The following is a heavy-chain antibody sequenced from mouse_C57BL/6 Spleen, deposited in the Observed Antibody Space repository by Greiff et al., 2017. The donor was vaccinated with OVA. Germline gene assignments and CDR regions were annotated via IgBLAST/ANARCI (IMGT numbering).Heavy chain of an antibody. Sequence: QVQLQQPGPELVKPGASVKISCKASGYAFSSSWMHWVKQRPGQGLEWIGRIYPGDGDTNYNGKFKGKATLTADKSSSTAYMQLSSLTSEDSAVYFCARAGTILFAYWGQGTLVTVSA. D-gene: IGHD3-3*01. CDR3: ARAGTILFAY. J-gene: IGHJ3*01. V-gene: IGHV1-82*01. CDR1: GYAFSSSW. CDR2: IYPGDGDT.